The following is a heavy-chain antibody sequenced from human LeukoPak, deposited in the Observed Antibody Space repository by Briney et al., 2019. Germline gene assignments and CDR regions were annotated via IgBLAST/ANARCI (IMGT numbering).Heavy chain of an antibody. J-gene: IGHJ4*02. V-gene: IGHV3-23*01. CDR3: ARDLGGSGTYSDY. Sequence: GGSLRLSCATSGFTFSSYAMSWVRQAPGKGLEWVSCISGSGGSTYYADSVKGRFTISRDNSKNTVYLQMNSLRAEDTAVYYCARDLGGSGTYSDYWGQGTLVTVSS. D-gene: IGHD3-10*01. CDR2: ISGSGGST. CDR1: GFTFSSYA.